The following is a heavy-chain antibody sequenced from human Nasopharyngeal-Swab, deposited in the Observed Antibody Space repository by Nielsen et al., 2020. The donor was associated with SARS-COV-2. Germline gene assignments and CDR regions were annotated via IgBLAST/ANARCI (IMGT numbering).Heavy chain of an antibody. CDR3: ARQDPSYWSFDY. CDR2: IYYSGST. J-gene: IGHJ4*02. V-gene: IGHV4-39*01. Sequence: SSYGMHWVRQPPGKGLEWIGSIYYSGSTYYNPSLKSRVTISVDTSKNQFSLKLSSVTAADTAVYYCARQDPSYWSFDYWGQGTLVTVSS. D-gene: IGHD2-8*02. CDR1: SSYG.